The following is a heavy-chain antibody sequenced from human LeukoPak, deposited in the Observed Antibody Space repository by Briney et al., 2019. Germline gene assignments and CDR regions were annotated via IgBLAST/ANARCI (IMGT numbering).Heavy chain of an antibody. D-gene: IGHD3-22*01. CDR1: GYTFTAYY. V-gene: IGHV1-46*01. J-gene: IGHJ4*02. CDR2: INPSGGSA. Sequence: ASVKVSCKASGYTFTAYYLQWVRQAPGQGLEWMGIINPSGGSARYAQKFQGRVTMTRDTSTSTVYMEVSSLRSEDTAVYYCARLADYDSSGYLSYSGQGTLVTVSS. CDR3: ARLADYDSSGYLSY.